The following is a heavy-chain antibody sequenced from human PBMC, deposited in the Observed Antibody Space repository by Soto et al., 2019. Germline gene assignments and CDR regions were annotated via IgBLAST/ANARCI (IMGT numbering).Heavy chain of an antibody. J-gene: IGHJ6*02. CDR2: IWYDGSNK. V-gene: IGHV3-33*01. Sequence: EGSLRLSCAASGFTFSSYGMHWVRQAPGKGLEWVAVIWYDGSNKYYADSVKGRFTISRDNSKNTLYLQMNSLRAEDTAVYYCARQYCTNGVCYIPLGMDVWGQGTKCTVSS. D-gene: IGHD2-8*01. CDR1: GFTFSSYG. CDR3: ARQYCTNGVCYIPLGMDV.